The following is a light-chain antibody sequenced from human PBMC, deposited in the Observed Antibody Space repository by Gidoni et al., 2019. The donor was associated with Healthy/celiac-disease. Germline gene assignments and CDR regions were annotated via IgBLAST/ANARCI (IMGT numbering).Light chain of an antibody. J-gene: IGKJ2*01. CDR2: GAS. CDR3: QQYGSSPPYT. CDR1: QSVSSSY. Sequence: EIVVTQSPGTLSLSPGERATISCSASQSVSSSYLAWYQQKPGQAPRLLIYGASSRATGIPDRFSGSGSGTDFTLTISRLEPEDFVVYYCQQYGSSPPYTFGQGTKLEIK. V-gene: IGKV3-20*01.